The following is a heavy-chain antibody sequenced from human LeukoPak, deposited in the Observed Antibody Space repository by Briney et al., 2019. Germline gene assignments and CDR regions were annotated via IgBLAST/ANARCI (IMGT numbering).Heavy chain of an antibody. CDR1: GASISTLY. CDR3: ARHGVYSSSSYFDY. CDR2: VYYTGST. Sequence: SETLSLTCSVSGASISTLYWSWIRQPPGKGLEWIAYVYYTGSTNYNPSLKSRVTIFPDTSKNQFSLRLTSVTAADTAVYYCARHGVYSSSSYFDYLGQGTLVTVSS. V-gene: IGHV4-59*08. D-gene: IGHD6-6*01. J-gene: IGHJ4*02.